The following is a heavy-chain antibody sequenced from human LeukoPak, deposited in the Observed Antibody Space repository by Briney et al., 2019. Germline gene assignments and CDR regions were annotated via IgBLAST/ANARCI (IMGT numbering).Heavy chain of an antibody. CDR3: ASASPDRGVDY. V-gene: IGHV1-69*05. CDR2: IIPIFGTA. CDR1: GGTFSSYA. D-gene: IGHD1-14*01. J-gene: IGHJ4*02. Sequence: SVKVSCKASGGTFSSYAISWVRQAPGQGLEWMGRIIPIFGTANYAQKFQGGVTITTGESTSTAYMELSSLRSEDTAVYYCASASPDRGVDYWGQGTLVTVSS.